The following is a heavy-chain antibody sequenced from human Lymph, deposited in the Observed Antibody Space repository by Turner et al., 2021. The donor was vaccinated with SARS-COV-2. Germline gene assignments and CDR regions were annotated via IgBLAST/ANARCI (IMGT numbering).Heavy chain of an antibody. CDR3: ARETGDYDSSGPKGFQH. J-gene: IGHJ1*01. V-gene: IGHV3-33*01. CDR1: GFTFSSYG. CDR2: IWYDGSNK. D-gene: IGHD3-22*01. Sequence: QVQLVASGGGVVPPGRSLRLSCAASGFTFSSYGMHWVRQATGKGLEWVAVIWYDGSNKYYADSVKGRFTISRDNSKNTLYLQMNSLRAEDTAVYYCARETGDYDSSGPKGFQHWGQGTLVTVSS.